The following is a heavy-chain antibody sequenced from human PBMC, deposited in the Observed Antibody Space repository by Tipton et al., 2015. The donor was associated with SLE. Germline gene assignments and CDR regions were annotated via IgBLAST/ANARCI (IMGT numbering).Heavy chain of an antibody. CDR2: ISQSGSDI. D-gene: IGHD6-19*01. CDR1: GFTFSSFE. Sequence: SLRLSCAASGFTFSSFEMKWVRQAPGKGLEGVSHISQSGSDIYYADSVKGRFTITRDNAKNSLFLQMNSLRSEDTALYYCARARSGVGSAFDIWGRGTKVTVSS. CDR3: ARARSGVGSAFDI. J-gene: IGHJ3*02. V-gene: IGHV3-48*03.